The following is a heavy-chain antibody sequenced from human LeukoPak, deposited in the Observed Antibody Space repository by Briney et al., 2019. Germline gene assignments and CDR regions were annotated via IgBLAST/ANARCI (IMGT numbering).Heavy chain of an antibody. V-gene: IGHV3-30*18. CDR2: ISYDGSNK. J-gene: IGHJ4*02. D-gene: IGHD4-11*01. Sequence: GGSLRLSCAASGFTFSSYGMHWVRQAPGKGLEWVAVISYDGSNKYYADSVEGRFTISRDNSKNTLYLQMNSLRAEDTAVYYCAKGMSAFSNTVTTFLRCRYWGQGTLVTVSS. CDR1: GFTFSSYG. CDR3: AKGMSAFSNTVTTFLRCRY.